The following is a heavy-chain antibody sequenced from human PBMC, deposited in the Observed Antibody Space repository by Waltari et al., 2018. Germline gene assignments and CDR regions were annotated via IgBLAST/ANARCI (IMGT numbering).Heavy chain of an antibody. J-gene: IGHJ5*02. CDR2: IVVGSGNT. V-gene: IGHV1-58*01. CDR1: GFTFTSSA. Sequence: QMQLVQSGPEVKKPGTSVKVSCKASGFTFTSSAVQWVRPARGQRLEWIGRIVVGSGNTNYAQKFQERVTITRDMSTSTAYMELSSLRSEDTAVYYCAAGTKEAAGDNWFDPWGQGTLVTVSS. CDR3: AAGTKEAAGDNWFDP. D-gene: IGHD6-13*01.